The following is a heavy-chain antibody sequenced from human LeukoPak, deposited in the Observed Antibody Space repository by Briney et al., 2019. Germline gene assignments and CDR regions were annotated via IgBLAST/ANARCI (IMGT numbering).Heavy chain of an antibody. CDR3: AGGEEMGEYYFDY. CDR2: IWYDGSNK. Sequence: PGGSLRLSCAASGFTFSSYGMHWVRQAPGKGLEWVAVIWYDGSNKYYADSVKGRFTISRDNSKNTLYLQMNSLRAEDTAVYYCAGGEEMGEYYFDYWGQGTLVTVSS. V-gene: IGHV3-33*08. D-gene: IGHD3-16*01. CDR1: GFTFSSYG. J-gene: IGHJ4*02.